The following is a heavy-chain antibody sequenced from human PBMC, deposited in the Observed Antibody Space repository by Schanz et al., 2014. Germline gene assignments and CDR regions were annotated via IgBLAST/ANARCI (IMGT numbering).Heavy chain of an antibody. D-gene: IGHD3-10*01. CDR1: GFTLSSYG. J-gene: IGHJ3*02. V-gene: IGHV3-33*01. CDR3: ARDQYYFCSGNPFDI. CDR2: IWFDGTNK. Sequence: QVQLVESGGGVVQPGRSLRLSCSASGFTLSSYGMHWVRQAPGKGLEWLAVIWFDGTNKYNADSVKGRFTISRDTSKNTLYLLLNSLRAEDTAVYYCARDQYYFCSGNPFDIWGQGTMXTVSS.